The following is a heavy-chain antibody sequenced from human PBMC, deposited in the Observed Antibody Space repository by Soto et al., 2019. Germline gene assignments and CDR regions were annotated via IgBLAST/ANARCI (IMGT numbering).Heavy chain of an antibody. CDR3: ARGVLH. V-gene: IGHV4-31*03. J-gene: IGHJ4*01. CDR2: ISYSGST. Sequence: QVQLQESGPGLVQPSQTLSLTCTVSGGSISSGGYYWSWIRQHPGTGLEWIGHISYSGSTYYNTPLKSRVTISVATSRSQFALIVNSVTAADTAVDYCARGVLHWGQGTLVTVSA. CDR1: GGSISSGGYY.